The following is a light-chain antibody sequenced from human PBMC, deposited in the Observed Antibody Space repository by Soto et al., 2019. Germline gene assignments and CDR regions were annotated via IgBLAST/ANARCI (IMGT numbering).Light chain of an antibody. CDR1: QSVLYTSNNQNY. CDR2: CAS. CDR3: QQYHSAPRT. V-gene: IGKV4-1*01. J-gene: IGKJ1*01. Sequence: DIVMTQSPDSLAVSLGDRATINCRSSQSVLYTSNNQNYLAWYQQKPGQPPKLLIYCASTRESGFPDRFSGSGSGTDFTLTISSLQAEDVAVYYCQQYHSAPRTFGQGTKVEIK.